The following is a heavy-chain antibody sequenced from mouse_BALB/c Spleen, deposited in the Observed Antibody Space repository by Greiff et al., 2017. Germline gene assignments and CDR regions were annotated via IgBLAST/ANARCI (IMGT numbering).Heavy chain of an antibody. J-gene: IGHJ1*01. CDR3: ARDYYGSSAYWDFDV. CDR1: GYSFTGYF. V-gene: IGHV1-20*02. D-gene: IGHD1-1*01. CDR2: INPYNGDT. Sequence: EVQLQQSGPELVKPGASVKISCKASGYSFTGYFMNWVMQSPGKSLEWIGRINPYNGDTFYNQKFKGKATLTVDKSSSTAHLELRSLASEDSAVYYCARDYYGSSAYWDFDVWGAGTTVTVSS.